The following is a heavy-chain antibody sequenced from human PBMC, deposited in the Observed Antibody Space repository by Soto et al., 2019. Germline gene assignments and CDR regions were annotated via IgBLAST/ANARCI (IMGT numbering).Heavy chain of an antibody. J-gene: IGHJ4*02. CDR1: GFTFSSYD. Sequence: EVQLVESGGGLVQPGGSLRLSCAASGFTFSSYDMHWVRQATGKGLEWVSAIGTAGDPYYPGSVKGRFTISRENAKNSLYLQMNSLRAGDTAAYYCARSTPYCSGGSCYSPFDYWGQGTLVTVSS. CDR2: IGTAGDP. CDR3: ARSTPYCSGGSCYSPFDY. D-gene: IGHD2-15*01. V-gene: IGHV3-13*05.